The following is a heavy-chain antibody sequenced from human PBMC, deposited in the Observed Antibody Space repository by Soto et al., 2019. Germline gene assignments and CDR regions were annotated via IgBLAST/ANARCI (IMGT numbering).Heavy chain of an antibody. V-gene: IGHV4-34*01. CDR1: GGSFSGHS. CDR2: INHSGRV. J-gene: IGHJ5*01. Sequence: PSETLSLTCAVYGGSFSGHSWTWIRQSPGKGLEWIGDINHSGRVNYSPPLKSRVTISLDTSKNQFSLTLGAVTAADTAMYYCSTRAYDTNGYYRFDPWGQGALVTV. D-gene: IGHD3-22*01. CDR3: STRAYDTNGYYRFDP.